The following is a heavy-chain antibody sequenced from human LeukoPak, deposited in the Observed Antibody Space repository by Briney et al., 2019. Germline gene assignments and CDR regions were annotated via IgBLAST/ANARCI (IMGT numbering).Heavy chain of an antibody. V-gene: IGHV4-39*07. CDR1: GGSISSSSYY. CDR2: IYYSGST. Sequence: SETLSLTCTVSGGSISSSSYYWGWIRQPPGKGLEWIGSIYYSGSTYYNPSLKSRVTISVDTSKNQFSLKLSSVTAADTAVYYCARDPGRITMVRGVIIPDYWGQGTLVTVSS. D-gene: IGHD3-10*01. J-gene: IGHJ4*02. CDR3: ARDPGRITMVRGVIIPDY.